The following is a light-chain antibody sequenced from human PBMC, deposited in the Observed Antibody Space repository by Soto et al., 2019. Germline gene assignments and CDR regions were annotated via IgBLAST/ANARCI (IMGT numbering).Light chain of an antibody. CDR3: QQRNNWPLT. CDR1: QSVRSY. Sequence: EIVLTQSPATLSLSPGERATLSCRASQSVRSYLAWYQQKPGQAPRLLIYDTSNRATGIPARFSGSGSGTDFTLTSSSLDPEDSAVYYCQQRNNWPLTFGGGTKVEIK. CDR2: DTS. V-gene: IGKV3-11*01. J-gene: IGKJ4*01.